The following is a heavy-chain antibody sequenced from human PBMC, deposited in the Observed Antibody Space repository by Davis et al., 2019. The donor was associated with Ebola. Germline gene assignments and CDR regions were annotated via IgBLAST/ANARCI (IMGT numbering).Heavy chain of an antibody. Sequence: PGGSLRLSCAASGFSFKDYGMHWVRQAPGKGLEWVAFIWYDGRNQHYIDSVKGRFTVSRDNSENTLYLHMNNLRLDDTALYYCAKDPAGHAAGDDFWGQGTLVIVSS. V-gene: IGHV3-30*02. D-gene: IGHD2-2*01. CDR2: IWYDGRNQ. CDR1: GFSFKDYG. J-gene: IGHJ4*02. CDR3: AKDPAGHAAGDDF.